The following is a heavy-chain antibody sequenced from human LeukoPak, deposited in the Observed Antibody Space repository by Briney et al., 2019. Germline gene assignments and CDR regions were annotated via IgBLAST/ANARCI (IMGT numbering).Heavy chain of an antibody. CDR1: GGSISSSSYY. J-gene: IGHJ3*02. Sequence: SETLSLTCTVSGGSISSSSYYWGWIRQPPGKGLEWIGSIYYSGSTYYNPSLKSRVTISVDTSKNQFSLKLSSVTAADTAVYYCARDLVGATDAFDIWGQGTMVTVSS. CDR2: IYYSGST. CDR3: ARDLVGATDAFDI. D-gene: IGHD1-26*01. V-gene: IGHV4-39*07.